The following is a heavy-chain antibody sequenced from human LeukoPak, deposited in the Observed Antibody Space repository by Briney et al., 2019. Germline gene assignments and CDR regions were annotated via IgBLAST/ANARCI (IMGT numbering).Heavy chain of an antibody. D-gene: IGHD2/OR15-2a*01. CDR3: AASPIVTYFDS. CDR1: GGSISSYY. V-gene: IGHV4-4*09. J-gene: IGHJ4*02. CDR2: IYTSGGT. Sequence: SDTLSLTCTVSGGSISSYYRSWIRQPPGQGLEWIGYIYTSGGTSSNPPLKRGVAISVDPSKTQYAQKLTSVPAADTAVDYCAASPIVTYFDSWRQGRLVTDCS.